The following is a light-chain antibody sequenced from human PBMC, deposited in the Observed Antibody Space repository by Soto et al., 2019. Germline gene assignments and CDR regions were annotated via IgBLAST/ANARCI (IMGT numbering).Light chain of an antibody. V-gene: IGLV2-14*03. CDR1: SSDVGGYNY. J-gene: IGLJ3*02. Sequence: QSALTQPPSVSGSPGQSITISCTGTSSDVGGYNYVSWYQQHPGKAPKLMIYDVSNRPSGVSNRFSGSKSGNTASLTISGLQAEDEADYYCSSYTSSNTLWVFGGGTKLTVL. CDR2: DVS. CDR3: SSYTSSNTLWV.